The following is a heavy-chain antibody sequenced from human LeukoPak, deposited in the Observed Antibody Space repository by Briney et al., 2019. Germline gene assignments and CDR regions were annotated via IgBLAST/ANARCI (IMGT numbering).Heavy chain of an antibody. CDR2: IYPSDSDT. Sequence: GESLKISCKGSGYSFTSYWIAWVRQMPGKGLEYMGIIYPSDSDTRYSPSFQGQVTISVDKSISTAYLQWSSLKASDTAMYYCARLGVTVASNYYYSYMDVWGIGTTVIVSS. D-gene: IGHD4-23*01. V-gene: IGHV5-51*01. CDR3: ARLGVTVASNYYYSYMDV. J-gene: IGHJ6*03. CDR1: GYSFTSYW.